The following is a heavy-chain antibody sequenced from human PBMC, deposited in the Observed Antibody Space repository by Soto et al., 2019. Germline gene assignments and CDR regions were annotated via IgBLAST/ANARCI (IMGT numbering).Heavy chain of an antibody. CDR3: LTATIKLWPYDY. CDR1: GFLFSNAW. J-gene: IGHJ4*02. Sequence: GGSLRLSCAASGFLFSNAWMSWVRQGPGKGLEWVARIKSQSDGGATEYAAVVKGRFTISRDDSNNAVYLQLDSLTSDDTGVYDCLTATIKLWPYDYWEQGPPITVSS. V-gene: IGHV3-15*01. D-gene: IGHD3-16*01. CDR2: IKSQSDGGAT.